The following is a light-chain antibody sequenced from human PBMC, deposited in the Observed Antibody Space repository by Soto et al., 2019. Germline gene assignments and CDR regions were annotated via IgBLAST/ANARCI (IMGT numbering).Light chain of an antibody. J-gene: IGKJ4*01. V-gene: IGKV1-12*01. CDR1: QGIGTL. CDR2: TAS. Sequence: DIQMTQSPSSVSASVGDRVTITSRASQGIGTLLAWYQQKPGKAPNLLIHTASSLQSGVPSRFSGSGSGTDFTLTISSLQPEDFATYYCQQANSFPLTFGGGTKVEIK. CDR3: QQANSFPLT.